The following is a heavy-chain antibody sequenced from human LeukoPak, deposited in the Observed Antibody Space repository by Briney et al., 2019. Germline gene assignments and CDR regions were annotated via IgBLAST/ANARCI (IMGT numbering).Heavy chain of an antibody. CDR2: IRYDGRNK. CDR1: GFTFNSYG. D-gene: IGHD3-9*01. J-gene: IGHJ4*02. CDR3: AKGASYDILTGYINY. V-gene: IGHV3-30*02. Sequence: GGSLRLSCAASGFTFNSYGMHWVRQAPGKGLEWVAFIRYDGRNKYYADSVKGRFTISRDNSKNTLYLQMNSLRAEDTAVYYCAKGASYDILTGYINYWGQGTLVTVSS.